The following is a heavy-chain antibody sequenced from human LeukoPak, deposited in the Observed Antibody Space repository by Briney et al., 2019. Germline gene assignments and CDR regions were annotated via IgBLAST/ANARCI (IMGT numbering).Heavy chain of an antibody. CDR3: ATIKRGNIFGFFDF. D-gene: IGHD5-18*01. Sequence: SETLSLTCNVSGGSVSRNGYYWSWIRQQPGKGLEWVGHIYYRGSTYYNPSLQSRATISIDTSKNQFSLRLTSVTAADTAVYYCATIKRGNIFGFFDFWGQGILVTVSS. V-gene: IGHV4-31*03. CDR2: IYYRGST. J-gene: IGHJ4*02. CDR1: GGSVSRNGYY.